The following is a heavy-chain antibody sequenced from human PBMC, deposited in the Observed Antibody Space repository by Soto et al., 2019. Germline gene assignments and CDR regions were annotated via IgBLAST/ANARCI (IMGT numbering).Heavy chain of an antibody. CDR3: AREILYGTGSQDYLNYGTDV. Sequence: GGSLSLSCAASGFSFSSFGMHWVRQAPGKGLEWVATVWFDVTKTYHADSVKGRFTSSRDNSKNTLYLQMNSLRAEDTAVYYCAREILYGTGSQDYLNYGTDVRVHGTPV. D-gene: IGHD3-10*01. J-gene: IGHJ6*02. V-gene: IGHV3-33*01. CDR2: VWFDVTKT. CDR1: GFSFSSFG.